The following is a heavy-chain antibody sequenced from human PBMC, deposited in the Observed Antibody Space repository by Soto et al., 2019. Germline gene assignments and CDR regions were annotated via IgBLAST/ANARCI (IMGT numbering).Heavy chain of an antibody. CDR1: GFTFSDYY. V-gene: IGHV3-11*01. Sequence: GGSLRLSCAASGFTFSDYYMSWIRQAPGKGLEWVSYISSSGSTIYYADSVKGRFTISRDNAKNSLYLQMNSLRAEDTAVYYCARAVGYCSSTSCYNHDAFDIWGQGTMVTVSS. CDR2: ISSSGSTI. D-gene: IGHD2-2*02. CDR3: ARAVGYCSSTSCYNHDAFDI. J-gene: IGHJ3*02.